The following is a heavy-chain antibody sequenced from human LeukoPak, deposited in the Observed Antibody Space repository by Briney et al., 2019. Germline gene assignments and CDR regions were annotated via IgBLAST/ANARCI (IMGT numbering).Heavy chain of an antibody. J-gene: IGHJ5*02. CDR2: IKQDGSEK. CDR1: GFTFSSYW. D-gene: IGHD3-22*01. CDR3: AKGFSPYYDSSEGWFDP. V-gene: IGHV3-7*04. Sequence: GGSLRLSCAASGFTFSSYWMSWVRQAPGKGLEWVANIKQDGSEKNYVDSVKGRFTISRGNGKNSLYLQMNSLRAEDTAVYYCAKGFSPYYDSSEGWFDPWGQGTLVTVSS.